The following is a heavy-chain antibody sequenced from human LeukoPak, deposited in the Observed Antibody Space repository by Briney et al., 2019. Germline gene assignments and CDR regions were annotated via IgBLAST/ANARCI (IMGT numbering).Heavy chain of an antibody. CDR2: IKSDGST. J-gene: IGHJ1*01. CDR1: GFTFSSYW. Sequence: PGGSLRLSCVASGFTFSSYWMHWVRQAPGKGLVWVSRIKSDGSTNYADSVKGRTTISRDNAKNTVSLQMNSLRAEDTGVYFCARAPSEIGGYYLKYFRDWGQG. D-gene: IGHD3-22*01. V-gene: IGHV3-74*01. CDR3: ARAPSEIGGYYLKYFRD.